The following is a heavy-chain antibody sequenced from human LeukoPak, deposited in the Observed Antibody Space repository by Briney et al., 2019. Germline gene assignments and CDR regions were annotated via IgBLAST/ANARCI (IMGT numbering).Heavy chain of an antibody. CDR1: GASINSYW. CDR2: INHSGST. V-gene: IGHV4-34*01. Sequence: SETLSLTCSVSGASINSYWWSWIRQPPGKGLEWIGEINHSGSTNYNPSLKSRVTISVDTSKNQFSLKLSSVTAADTAVYYCARGRTSYFDYWGQGTLVTVSS. J-gene: IGHJ4*02. CDR3: ARGRTSYFDY.